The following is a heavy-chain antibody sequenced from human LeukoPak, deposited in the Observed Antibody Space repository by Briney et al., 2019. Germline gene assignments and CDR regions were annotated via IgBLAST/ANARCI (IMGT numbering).Heavy chain of an antibody. D-gene: IGHD3-3*01. V-gene: IGHV4-39*01. CDR2: IYYSGSV. Sequence: SETLSLTCTVVGGAINSRNQYWGWIRQSPGKGLEWIGSIYYSGSVNDNPSLQSRVTISVDTSRNQFSLKLTSMTVADTAVYFCARRVATSGNFFDYWGPGTLVTVS. J-gene: IGHJ4*02. CDR3: ARRVATSGNFFDY. CDR1: GGAINSRNQY.